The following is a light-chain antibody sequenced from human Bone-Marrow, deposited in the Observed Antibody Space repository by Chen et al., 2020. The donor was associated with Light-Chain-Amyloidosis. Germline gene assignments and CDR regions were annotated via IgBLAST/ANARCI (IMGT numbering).Light chain of an antibody. CDR3: QQYGSSQEWT. CDR1: QSVSSSY. V-gene: IGKV3-20*01. CDR2: GAS. J-gene: IGKJ1*01. Sequence: EIVLTQSPGTLSLSPGERATLSCRASQSVSSSYLAWYQQKPGQAPRLLIYGASSRATGIPDRFSGSGSGTDFTLTISRLEPEDFAVYYCQQYGSSQEWTLGQGTKVEIK.